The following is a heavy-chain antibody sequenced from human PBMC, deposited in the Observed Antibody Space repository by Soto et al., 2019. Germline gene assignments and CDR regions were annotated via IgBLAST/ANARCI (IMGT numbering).Heavy chain of an antibody. CDR3: AAPLFSQSGYTEWYFDY. Sequence: ASVKGSREVFRYTLPEFFIHRGRQAPGKRLEWMGGFDPEDGETIYAQKFQGRVTMTEDTSTDTAYMELSSLRSEDTAVYYCAAPLFSQSGYTEWYFDYWGQGTLVTVSS. CDR1: RYTLPEFF. V-gene: IGHV1-24*01. D-gene: IGHD5-12*01. CDR2: FDPEDGET. J-gene: IGHJ4*02.